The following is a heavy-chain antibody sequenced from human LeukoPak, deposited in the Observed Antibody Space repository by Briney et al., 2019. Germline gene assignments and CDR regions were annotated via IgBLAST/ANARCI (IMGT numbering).Heavy chain of an antibody. V-gene: IGHV3-15*01. Sequence: PGGSLRLSCAPSLFTFSNPWMRWVRQAPGKGLEWVGRIKSKTDGGTTDYAAPVKGRFTISRDDSQNTLNLQMNSLKTEDTAVYYCNNGAPRACCGSYSSCWGQGTLVTVSS. J-gene: IGHJ4*02. CDR1: LFTFSNPW. D-gene: IGHD1-26*01. CDR2: IKSKTDGGTT. CDR3: NNGAPRACCGSYSSC.